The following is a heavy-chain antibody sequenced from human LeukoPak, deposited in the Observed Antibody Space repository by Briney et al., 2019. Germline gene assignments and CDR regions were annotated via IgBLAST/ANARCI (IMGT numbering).Heavy chain of an antibody. CDR3: ARGGSTTFTTRSSHDY. Sequence: GGSLRLSCAASGFTFSDYYMSWIRQAPGKGLEWVSYISSSGDTKYYADSVKGRFAISRDNADNSLYLQMNGLRAEDTALYYCARGGSTTFTTRSSHDYWGQGTLVTVSS. CDR2: ISSSGDTK. V-gene: IGHV3-11*01. D-gene: IGHD4-11*01. CDR1: GFTFSDYY. J-gene: IGHJ4*02.